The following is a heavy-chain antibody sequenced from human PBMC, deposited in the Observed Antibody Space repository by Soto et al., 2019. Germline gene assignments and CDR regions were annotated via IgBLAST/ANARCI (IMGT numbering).Heavy chain of an antibody. CDR1: TFSSYA. V-gene: IGHV1-69*01. CDR2: IIPIFGTA. D-gene: IGHD5-12*01. CDR3: ARAYSGYPSDYYYYGMDV. Sequence: TFSSYAISWVRQAPGQGLEWMGGIIPIFGTANYAQKFQGRVTITADESTSTAYMELSSLRSEDTAVYYCARAYSGYPSDYYYYGMDVWGQGTTVTVSS. J-gene: IGHJ6*02.